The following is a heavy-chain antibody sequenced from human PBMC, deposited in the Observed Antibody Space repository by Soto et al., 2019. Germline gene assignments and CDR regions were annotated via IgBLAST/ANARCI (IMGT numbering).Heavy chain of an antibody. V-gene: IGHV1-18*01. J-gene: IGHJ5*02. Sequence: QVQLVQSGAEVKKPGASVKVSCKASGYTFTSYGIIWVRQAPGQGLEWMGWISAYNGNTNYAQKLQGRVTMTTDTSTSTAYMELSSLRSDDTAVYSCARDMEWEMTYNWFDPWGQGTLVTVSS. D-gene: IGHD1-26*01. CDR3: ARDMEWEMTYNWFDP. CDR2: ISAYNGNT. CDR1: GYTFTSYG.